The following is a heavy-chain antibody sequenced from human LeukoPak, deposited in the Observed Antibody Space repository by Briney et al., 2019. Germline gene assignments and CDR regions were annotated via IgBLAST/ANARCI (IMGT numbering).Heavy chain of an antibody. Sequence: PGGSLRLSCAASGFTFSSYAMSWVRQAPGKGLEWVSAISGSGGSTYYADSVKGRFTISRDNSKNTLYLQMNSLRAEDTAVYYCAKAGNERGYSGYDYYYYYYMDVWGKGTTVTVSS. D-gene: IGHD5-12*01. J-gene: IGHJ6*03. CDR2: ISGSGGST. CDR1: GFTFSSYA. V-gene: IGHV3-23*01. CDR3: AKAGNERGYSGYDYYYYYYMDV.